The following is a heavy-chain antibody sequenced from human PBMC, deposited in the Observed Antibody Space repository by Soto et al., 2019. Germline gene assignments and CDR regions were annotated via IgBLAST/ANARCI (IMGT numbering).Heavy chain of an antibody. V-gene: IGHV3-30-3*01. J-gene: IGHJ6*02. CDR3: ARSPYCSSTSCFQHYYYYGMDV. D-gene: IGHD2-2*01. CDR1: GFTFSSYA. Sequence: GGSLRLSCAASGFTFSSYAMHWVRQAPGKGLEWVAVISYDGGNKYYADSVKGRFTISRDNSKNTLYLQMNSLRAEDTAVYYCARSPYCSSTSCFQHYYYYGMDVWGQGTTVTVSS. CDR2: ISYDGGNK.